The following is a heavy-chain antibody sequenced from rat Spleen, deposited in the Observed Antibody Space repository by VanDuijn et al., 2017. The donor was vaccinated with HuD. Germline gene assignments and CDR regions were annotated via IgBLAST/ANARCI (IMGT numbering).Heavy chain of an antibody. CDR1: GFTFSNHY. J-gene: IGHJ3*01. V-gene: IGHV5-27*01. CDR3: TTTYDYPGLTTNWFAY. CDR2: ISTGGGDT. Sequence: EVQLVESDGGLVQPGRSLKLSCAASGFTFSNHYMAWVRQAPTKGLEWVAYISTGGGDTYYRDSVKGRFTISRDNAKSTLHLQMDSLRSEDTATYYCTTTYDYPGLTTNWFAYWGHGTLVTVSS. D-gene: IGHD1-4*01.